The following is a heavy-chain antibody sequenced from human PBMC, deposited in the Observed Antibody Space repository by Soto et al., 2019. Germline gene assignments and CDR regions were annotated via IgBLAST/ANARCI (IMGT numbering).Heavy chain of an antibody. CDR3: AKETGRRYGMDV. Sequence: LSLTCTVSGGSISSSSYYWGWIRQPPGKGLEWIGIIHYTGSTYYNPSLKSRVTISVDTSKNQFSLKLSSVTAADTAVYYCAKETGRRYGMDVWGQGTTVTVSS. V-gene: IGHV4-39*02. J-gene: IGHJ6*02. CDR1: GGSISSSSYY. D-gene: IGHD1-26*01. CDR2: IHYTGST.